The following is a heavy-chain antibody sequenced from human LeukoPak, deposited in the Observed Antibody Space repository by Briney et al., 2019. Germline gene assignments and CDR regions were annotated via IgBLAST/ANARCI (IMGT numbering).Heavy chain of an antibody. CDR2: VLPIFGIT. Sequence: GASVKVSCKASGYTFTSYYMHWVRQAPGQGLEWMGGVLPIFGITNYAQRFQGRVTITADESRSTAYMELSSLTSDDTAVYYCARDLLPMTKAGVVNDWGQGSLVIVSA. V-gene: IGHV1-69*13. J-gene: IGHJ4*02. D-gene: IGHD3-3*01. CDR3: ARDLLPMTKAGVVND. CDR1: GYTFTSYY.